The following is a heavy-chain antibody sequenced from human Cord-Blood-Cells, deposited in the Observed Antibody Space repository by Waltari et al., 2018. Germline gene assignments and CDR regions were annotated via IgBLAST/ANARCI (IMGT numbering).Heavy chain of an antibody. CDR1: GCTFSGSA. V-gene: IGHV3-73*02. CDR2: IRSKANSYAT. CDR3: TRHLRGYDVPFDY. Sequence: EVQLVESGGGLVQPGGSLKLSCAASGCTFSGSAMHWVGQASGKGLEWVGRIRSKANSYATAYAASVKGRFTISRDDSKNTAYLQMNSMKTEDTAVYYCTRHLRGYDVPFDYWGQGTLVTVSS. J-gene: IGHJ4*02. D-gene: IGHD5-12*01.